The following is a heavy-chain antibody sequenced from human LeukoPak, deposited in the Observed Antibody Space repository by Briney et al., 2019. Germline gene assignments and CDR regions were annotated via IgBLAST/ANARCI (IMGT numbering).Heavy chain of an antibody. CDR1: GFIFSNYW. Sequence: GGSLRLSCAAPGFIFSNYWMSWVRQAPGKGLEWVANIKQDGSEKYYVDSVKGRFTISRDNAKNSLYLQMNSLRAEDTAMCYCARDAAVADYWGQGTLVTVSS. CDR3: ARDAAVADY. V-gene: IGHV3-7*01. J-gene: IGHJ4*02. CDR2: IKQDGSEK. D-gene: IGHD6-19*01.